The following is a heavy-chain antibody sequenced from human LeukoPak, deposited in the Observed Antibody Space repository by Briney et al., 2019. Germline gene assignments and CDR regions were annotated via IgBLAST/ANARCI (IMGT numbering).Heavy chain of an antibody. V-gene: IGHV4-34*01. CDR1: GGSFSGYY. CDR3: ARAGTTQRTNKRRYNWFDP. CDR2: INHSGST. Sequence: SETLSLTCAVYGGSFSGYYWSWIRQPPGKGLKWIGEINHSGSTNYNPSLKSRVTISVDTSKNQFSLKLSSVTAADTAVYYCARAGTTQRTNKRRYNWFDPWGQGTLVTVSS. D-gene: IGHD2/OR15-2a*01. J-gene: IGHJ5*02.